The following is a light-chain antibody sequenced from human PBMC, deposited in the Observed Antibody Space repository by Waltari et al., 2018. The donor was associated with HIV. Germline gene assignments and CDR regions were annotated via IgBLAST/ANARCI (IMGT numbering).Light chain of an antibody. CDR2: DSN. J-gene: IGLJ2*01. V-gene: IGLV7-46*01. CDR3: LFSYDGDVV. CDR1: AGVATLGHY. Sequence: QPVVTRQPSFPVSPGGTVILTFPPSAGVATLGHYPYWFQPRPGQAPQTLIFDSNNRYSWTPARFTASFLGGKAALTPTGAQPEDDADYYCLFSYDGDVVFGGGTKLTVL.